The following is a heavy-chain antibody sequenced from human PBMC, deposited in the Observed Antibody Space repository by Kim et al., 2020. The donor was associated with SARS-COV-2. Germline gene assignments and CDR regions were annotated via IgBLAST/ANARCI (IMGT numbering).Heavy chain of an antibody. CDR1: GFTVSSNY. CDR2: IYSGGST. Sequence: GGSLRLSCAASGFTVSSNYMSWVRQAPGKGLEWVSVIYSGGSTYYADSVKGRFTISRDNSKNTLYLQMNSLRAEDTAVYYCARDLYGDYIPGGMDVWGQGTTVTVSS. V-gene: IGHV3-53*01. D-gene: IGHD4-17*01. J-gene: IGHJ6*02. CDR3: ARDLYGDYIPGGMDV.